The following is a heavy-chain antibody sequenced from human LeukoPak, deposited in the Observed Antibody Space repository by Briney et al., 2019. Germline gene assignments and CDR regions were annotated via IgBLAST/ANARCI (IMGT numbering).Heavy chain of an antibody. V-gene: IGHV4-61*08. CDR3: AREWPRGQWLVPSNWFDP. J-gene: IGHJ5*02. D-gene: IGHD6-19*01. Sequence: PSETLSLTCTVSGGSISSGGYYWSWIRQPPGKGLEWIGYIYYSGSTNYNPSLKSRVTISVDTSKNQFSLKLSSVTAADTAVYYCAREWPRGQWLVPSNWFDPWGQGTLVTVSS. CDR2: IYYSGST. CDR1: GGSISSGGYY.